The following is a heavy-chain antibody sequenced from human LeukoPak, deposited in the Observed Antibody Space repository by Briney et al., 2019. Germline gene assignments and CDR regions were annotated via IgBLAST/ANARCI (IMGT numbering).Heavy chain of an antibody. Sequence: GGSLRLSCAASGFNVNSFEVTWVRQAPGLGLEFLSYISDSGGVIKYADSAKGRFIISRDSAENALYLQMNNLGADDTAVYFCAGGPQYTGSFPYWGQGTLVAVSS. D-gene: IGHD1-26*01. CDR2: ISDSGGVI. J-gene: IGHJ4*02. CDR1: GFNVNSFE. V-gene: IGHV3-48*03. CDR3: AGGPQYTGSFPY.